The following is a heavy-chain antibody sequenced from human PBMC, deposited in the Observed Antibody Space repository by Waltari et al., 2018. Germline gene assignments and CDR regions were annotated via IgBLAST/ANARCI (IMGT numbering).Heavy chain of an antibody. CDR2: INPNSGGP. D-gene: IGHD3-10*02. J-gene: IGHJ4*02. V-gene: IGHV1-2*02. Sequence: QVQLVQSGAEVKKPGASVKVSCKASGYTFTGYYMHWVRQAPGQGLEWMEWINPNSGGPNYQQKFQGRVTMTRDTSISTAYMELSRLRSDDTAVYYCARGVLVFGELSPVVWSYWGQGTLVTVSS. CDR3: ARGVLVFGELSPVVWSY. CDR1: GYTFTGYY.